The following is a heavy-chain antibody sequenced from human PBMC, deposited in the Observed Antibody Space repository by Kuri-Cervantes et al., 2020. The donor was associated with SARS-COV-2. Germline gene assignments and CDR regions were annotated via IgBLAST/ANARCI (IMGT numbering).Heavy chain of an antibody. CDR2: VRGKANSYAT. CDR1: GFLFSASA. J-gene: IGHJ4*02. CDR3: AKTVDIVATLGIFDYFDY. Sequence: GESLKISCEVSGFLFSASAIHWVRQASGKGLGWVGRVRGKANSYATAYAASVKGRFTISRDDSKNVAYLQMNSLRAEDTAVYYCAKTVDIVATLGIFDYFDYWGQGTLVTVSS. V-gene: IGHV3-73*01. D-gene: IGHD5-12*01.